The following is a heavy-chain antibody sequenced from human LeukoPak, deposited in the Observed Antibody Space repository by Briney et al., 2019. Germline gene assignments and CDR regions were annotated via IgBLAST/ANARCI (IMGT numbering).Heavy chain of an antibody. D-gene: IGHD6-13*01. J-gene: IGHJ4*02. CDR1: GFTFSSYA. CDR3: AKVEAAADSFDY. CDR2: ISGSGGST. Sequence: PGGSLRLCCAASGFTFSSYAMSWVRQAPEKGLEWVSAISGSGGSTYYADSVKGRFTISRDNSKNTLYLQMNSLRAEDTAVYYCAKVEAAADSFDYWGQGTLVTVSS. V-gene: IGHV3-23*01.